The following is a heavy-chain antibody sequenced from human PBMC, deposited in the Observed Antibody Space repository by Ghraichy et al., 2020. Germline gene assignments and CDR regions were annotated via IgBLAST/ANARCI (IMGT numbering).Heavy chain of an antibody. CDR3: AGRYYYDSSGYSS. CDR2: IYYSGST. Sequence: SQTLSLTCTVSGGSISSSSYYWGWIRQPPGKGLEWIGSIYYSGSTYYNPSLKSRVTISVDTSKNQFSLKLSSVPAADTALYYCAGRYYYDSSGYSSWGQGTLVTVSS. J-gene: IGHJ4*02. CDR1: GGSISSSSYY. V-gene: IGHV4-39*01. D-gene: IGHD3-22*01.